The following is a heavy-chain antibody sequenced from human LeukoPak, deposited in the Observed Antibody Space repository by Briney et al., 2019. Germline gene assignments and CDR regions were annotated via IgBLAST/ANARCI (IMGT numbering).Heavy chain of an antibody. CDR1: GVSISSYC. CDR3: GRERYCSGTICYLHYYYYGMDV. CDR2: IYTCGST. D-gene: IGHD2-2*01. Sequence: PSETLYLTCTVSGVSISSYCWSWVRQAAGKGLEWIGRIYTCGSTNYNPSLRSRVNMSVDTSKNGFSLKLSSVTAAETAVYYCGRERYCSGTICYLHYYYYGMDVWGQGTTVTVSS. J-gene: IGHJ6*02. V-gene: IGHV4-4*07.